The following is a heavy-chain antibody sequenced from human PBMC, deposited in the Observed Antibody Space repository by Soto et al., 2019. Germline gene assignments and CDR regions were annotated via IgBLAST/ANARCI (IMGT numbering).Heavy chain of an antibody. V-gene: IGHV1-69*01. J-gene: IGHJ4*02. CDR1: GATFSSYA. Sequence: QVQLVQSGAEVKKPGSSVKVSCKASGATFSSYAISWVRQAPGKGLGWMGGIIPIFGTANYAQKFQGRVTITADESTSTAYMELSSLRSEDTAVYYCARDLAGAARPGGYFDYWGQGTLVTVSS. CDR2: IIPIFGTA. CDR3: ARDLAGAARPGGYFDY. D-gene: IGHD6-6*01.